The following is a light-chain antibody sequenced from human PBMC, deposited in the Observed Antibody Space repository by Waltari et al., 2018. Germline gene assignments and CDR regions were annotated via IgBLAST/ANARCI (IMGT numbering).Light chain of an antibody. J-gene: IGKJ2*01. CDR3: QQYGSSVMYT. Sequence: VLTQSPGTLSLSPGERATLSCRASQSITKKFFAWYQQKPGQAPRLLIYGASSRAAGIPDRVSGSGSGTDFTLTISRLEPEDSAGYYCQQYGSSVMYTFGQGTKLEIK. V-gene: IGKV3-20*01. CDR1: QSITKKF. CDR2: GAS.